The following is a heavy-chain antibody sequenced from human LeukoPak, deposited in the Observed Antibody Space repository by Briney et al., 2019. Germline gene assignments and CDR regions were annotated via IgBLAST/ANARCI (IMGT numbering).Heavy chain of an antibody. CDR1: GGSISSSY. V-gene: IGHV4-59*08. J-gene: IGHJ4*02. Sequence: SETLSLTCTVSGGSISSSYWSWIRQPPGKGLEWIGYIYYSGSTNYNPSLKSRVTISVDTSKNQFSLELSSVTAADTAVYYCARRPYGGNFDYWGQGTLVSVSS. D-gene: IGHD3-16*01. CDR2: IYYSGST. CDR3: ARRPYGGNFDY.